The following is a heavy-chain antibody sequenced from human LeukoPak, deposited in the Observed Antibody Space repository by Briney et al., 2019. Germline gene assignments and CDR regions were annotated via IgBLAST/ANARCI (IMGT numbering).Heavy chain of an antibody. CDR2: IWYDGSNK. CDR3: AREGITMVRGVIPSDALDI. D-gene: IGHD3-10*01. J-gene: IGHJ3*02. CDR1: GFTFSSYG. Sequence: PGGSLRLSCAASGFTFSSYGMHWVRQAPGKGLEWVAVIWYDGSNKYYADSVKGRLTISRDNSKNTLYLQMNSLRAEDTAVYYCAREGITMVRGVIPSDALDIWGQGTMVTVSS. V-gene: IGHV3-33*01.